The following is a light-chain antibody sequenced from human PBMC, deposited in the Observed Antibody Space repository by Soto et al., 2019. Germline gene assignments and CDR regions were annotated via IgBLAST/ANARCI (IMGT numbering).Light chain of an antibody. J-gene: IGLJ1*01. Sequence: QWALSPPASVPWSPGHSITISCTGTSSDVGRYNSVSWYQQHPGKAPKLMIYDVNNRPSGVSNRFSGPKSDNTASLTISGLQAEEEADYYCTSYTSIDNHVFGTGTKVTVL. CDR1: SSDVGRYNS. CDR3: TSYTSIDNHV. V-gene: IGLV2-14*01. CDR2: DVN.